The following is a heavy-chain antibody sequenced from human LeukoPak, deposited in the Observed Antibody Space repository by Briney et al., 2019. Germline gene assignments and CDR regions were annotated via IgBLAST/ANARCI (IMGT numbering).Heavy chain of an antibody. V-gene: IGHV3-23*01. CDR2: FSGSGAYT. D-gene: IGHD3-10*01. CDR1: GFTFSSYA. Sequence: GGSLRLSCAASGFTFSSYAMSWVRQAPGKGLEWVSPFSGSGAYTYYADSVKGRFTISRDNSQNTLYLQMNSLRAEDTAVYYCAKYFASGSYYKLPHWGQGTLVTVSS. CDR3: AKYFASGSYYKLPH. J-gene: IGHJ1*01.